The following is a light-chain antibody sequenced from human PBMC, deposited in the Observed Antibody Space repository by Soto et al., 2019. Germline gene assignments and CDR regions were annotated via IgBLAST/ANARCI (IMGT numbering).Light chain of an antibody. CDR3: QQYHTYYT. Sequence: DVQMTQSPSTLSASVGDRVTISCRASQNVFSRLAWYQQKPGKAPKALIFDAGNLQIGVPPRFSGSGSGTEFTLTISCLQPDDFASYYCQQYHTYYTFGQGTRVESK. CDR1: QNVFSR. CDR2: DAG. J-gene: IGKJ2*01. V-gene: IGKV1-5*01.